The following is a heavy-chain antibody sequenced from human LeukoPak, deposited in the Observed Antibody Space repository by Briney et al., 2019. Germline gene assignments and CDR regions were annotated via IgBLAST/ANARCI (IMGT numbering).Heavy chain of an antibody. CDR2: IYYSGST. V-gene: IGHV4-30-4*08. CDR3: ARDQYSSSSGIDY. Sequence: SQTLPLTCTVSGGSISSGDYYWSWIRQPPGKGLEWIGYIYYSGSTYYNPSLKSRVTISVDTSKNQFSLKLSSVTAADTAVYYCARDQYSSSSGIDYWGQGTLVTVSS. D-gene: IGHD6-6*01. CDR1: GGSISSGDYY. J-gene: IGHJ4*02.